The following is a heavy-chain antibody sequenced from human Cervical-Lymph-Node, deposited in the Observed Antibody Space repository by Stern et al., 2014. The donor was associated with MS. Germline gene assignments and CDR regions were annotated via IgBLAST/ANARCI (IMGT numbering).Heavy chain of an antibody. CDR2: IFFNDEK. CDR3: ARTSYYSDSGTWVGWFDP. CDR1: GFSLNNPTMG. Sequence: ESGPVLVKPTETLTLTCTVSGFSLNNPTMGVSWIRQPPGKALEWLANIFFNDEKSYSTSLKSRLTISKDISKSQVVLTMSNMDPVDTATYSGARTSYYSDSGTWVGWFDPWGQGTLVTVSS. D-gene: IGHD3-10*01. J-gene: IGHJ5*02. V-gene: IGHV2-26*01.